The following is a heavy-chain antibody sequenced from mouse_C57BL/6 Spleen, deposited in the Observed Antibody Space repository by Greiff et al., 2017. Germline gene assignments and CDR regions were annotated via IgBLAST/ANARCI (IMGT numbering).Heavy chain of an antibody. D-gene: IGHD1-1*01. V-gene: IGHV1-9*01. J-gene: IGHJ2*01. CDR2: ILPGSGST. Sequence: QVQLQQSGAELMKPGASVKLSCKATGYTFTGYWIEWVKQRPGNGLEWIGEILPGSGSTNYNDKFKGKATFTADTSSNTAYMQLSSLTTEDSAIYYCARGGGREDFDYWGQGTTLTVSS. CDR1: GYTFTGYW. CDR3: ARGGGREDFDY.